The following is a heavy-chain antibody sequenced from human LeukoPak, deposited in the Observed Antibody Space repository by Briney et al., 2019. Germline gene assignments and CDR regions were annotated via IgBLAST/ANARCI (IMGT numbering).Heavy chain of an antibody. CDR2: INHSGST. V-gene: IGHV4-34*01. CDR3: ARLTSRLRFLEWNWDY. D-gene: IGHD3-3*01. CDR1: DDSIRTNHYY. J-gene: IGHJ4*02. Sequence: SETLSLTCTVSDDSIRTNHYYWSWIRQPPGKGLEWIGEINHSGSTNYNPSLKSRVTISVDTSKNQFSLKLSSVTAADTAVYYCARLTSRLRFLEWNWDYWGQGTLVTVSS.